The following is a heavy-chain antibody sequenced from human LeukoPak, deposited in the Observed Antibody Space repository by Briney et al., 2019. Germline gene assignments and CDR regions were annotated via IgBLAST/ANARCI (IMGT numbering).Heavy chain of an antibody. D-gene: IGHD3-10*01. Sequence: PSETLSLTCIVSGGSITISSYYWAWIRQPPGKGLEWIGSINYSGRTHYNPSLKSRVTISLDTPKNQFSLKLSSGTAADTAVYYCAQCTMVRGVTFDPWGQGTLVTVSS. J-gene: IGHJ5*02. CDR2: INYSGRT. V-gene: IGHV4-39*07. CDR1: GGSITISSYY. CDR3: AQCTMVRGVTFDP.